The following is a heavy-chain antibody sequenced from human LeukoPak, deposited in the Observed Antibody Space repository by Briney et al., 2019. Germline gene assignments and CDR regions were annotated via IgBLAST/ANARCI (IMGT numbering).Heavy chain of an antibody. J-gene: IGHJ4*02. CDR3: ARSPEWFGELYVDY. CDR1: GGSISSYY. V-gene: IGHV4-59*12. Sequence: SETLSLTCTVSGGSISSYYWSWIRQPPGKGLEWIGYIYYSGSTNYNPSLKSRVTISVDTSKNQFSLKLSSVTAADTAVYYCARSPEWFGELYVDYWGQGTLVTVSS. D-gene: IGHD3-10*01. CDR2: IYYSGST.